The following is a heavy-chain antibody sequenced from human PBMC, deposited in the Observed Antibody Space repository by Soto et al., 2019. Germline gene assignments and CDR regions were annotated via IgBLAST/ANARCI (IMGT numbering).Heavy chain of an antibody. J-gene: IGHJ4*02. Sequence: SETLSLTCTVSGGSISNDYWTWIRQPPGKGLEWIGYIYKGGSINYNPSLKSRVTISVDTSNNQFSLKLSSVTAADTAVYYCARGVATTYFDYWGQGTLVTVSS. CDR1: GGSISNDY. V-gene: IGHV4-4*09. CDR3: ARGVATTYFDY. D-gene: IGHD5-12*01. CDR2: IYKGGSI.